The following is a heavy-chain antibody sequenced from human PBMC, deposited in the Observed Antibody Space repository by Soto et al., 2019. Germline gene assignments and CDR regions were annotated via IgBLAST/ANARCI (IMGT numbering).Heavy chain of an antibody. CDR3: AKDLDVVVVAASYYYYGMDV. CDR1: GFTFSSYG. CDR2: ISYDGSNK. J-gene: IGHJ6*02. D-gene: IGHD2-15*01. V-gene: IGHV3-30*18. Sequence: QVQLGESGGGVVQPGRSLRLSCAASGFTFSSYGMHWVRQAPGKGLEWVAVISYDGSNKYYADSVKGRFTISRDNSKNTLYLQMNSLRAEDTAVYYCAKDLDVVVVAASYYYYGMDVWGQGTTVTVSS.